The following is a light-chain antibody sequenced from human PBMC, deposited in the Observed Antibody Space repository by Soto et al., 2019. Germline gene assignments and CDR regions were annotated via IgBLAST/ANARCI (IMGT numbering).Light chain of an antibody. CDR2: RAS. J-gene: IGKJ4*01. CDR1: QSVSSY. V-gene: IGKV3-20*01. CDR3: QQYGSSPLT. Sequence: EIVLTQSPATLSFSPGERATLSCRASQSVSSYLAWYQQKPGQAPKVLIYRASSRATGIPDRFSGSGSGTDFTLTISRLEPEDFAVYYCQQYGSSPLTFGGGTKVDIK.